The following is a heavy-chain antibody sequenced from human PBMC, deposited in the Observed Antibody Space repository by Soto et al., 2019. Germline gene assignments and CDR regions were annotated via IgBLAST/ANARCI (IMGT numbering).Heavy chain of an antibody. J-gene: IGHJ6*03. CDR1: GDSFNDYY. V-gene: IGHV1-2*02. CDR3: ARESGGATATLDYYYFYMDV. D-gene: IGHD5-12*01. CDR2: INPNGGVT. Sequence: VPLVQSGAEVKKPGASVKVSCKTSGDSFNDYYIHWVRQAPGQGLEWMGWINPNGGVTKYAQKFQGRVTVTRDTSIRTVYMELGSLRSDDTAVYYCARESGGATATLDYYYFYMDVWGEGTTVTVSS.